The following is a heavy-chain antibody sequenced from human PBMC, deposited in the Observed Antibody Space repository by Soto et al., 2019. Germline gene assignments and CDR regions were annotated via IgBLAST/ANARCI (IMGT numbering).Heavy chain of an antibody. V-gene: IGHV4-34*01. CDR3: ARGQPSIVVVPAAMSHFDY. D-gene: IGHD2-2*01. CDR2: INHSGST. J-gene: IGHJ4*02. Sequence: SETLSLTCAVYGGSFSGYYWSWIRQPPGKGLEWIGEINHSGSTNYNPSLKSRVTISLDTSKNQFSLKLSSVTAADTAVYYCARGQPSIVVVPAAMSHFDYWGQGTLVTVSS. CDR1: GGSFSGYY.